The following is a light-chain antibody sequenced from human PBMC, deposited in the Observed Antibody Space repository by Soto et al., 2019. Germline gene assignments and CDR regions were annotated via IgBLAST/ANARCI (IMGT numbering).Light chain of an antibody. CDR2: GAS. V-gene: IGKV3-20*01. Sequence: EIVLTQSPGTLSLSPGERATLSCRASQSVSSSYLAWYQQKPGQAPRLLIYGASSRATGIPDRFSGSGSGTDFTLTISRPVPEDFAVYYCHQYGSSPYTFGQGTKLEIK. J-gene: IGKJ2*01. CDR3: HQYGSSPYT. CDR1: QSVSSSY.